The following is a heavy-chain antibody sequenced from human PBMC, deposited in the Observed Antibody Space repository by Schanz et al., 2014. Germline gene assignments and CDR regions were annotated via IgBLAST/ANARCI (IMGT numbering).Heavy chain of an antibody. CDR3: TRLGTGMAVAGSVIDSYYYYMDV. J-gene: IGHJ6*03. V-gene: IGHV4-59*08. D-gene: IGHD6-19*01. CDR2: IYGGGST. CDR1: GVSISSFY. Sequence: QVQLQESGPGLVRPSETLSLTCTVSGVSISSFYWSWIRQSPGQGLEYFGYIYGGGSTSYNPSFKSPVTMPFDTSRIAFSQNLSSVTAADTAVYYCTRLGTGMAVAGSVIDSYYYYMDVWGEGTTVTVSS.